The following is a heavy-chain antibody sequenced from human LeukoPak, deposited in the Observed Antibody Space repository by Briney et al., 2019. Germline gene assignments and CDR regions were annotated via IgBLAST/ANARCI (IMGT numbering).Heavy chain of an antibody. Sequence: GASVKVSCKASGYTFTSYYIHWVRQAPGQGLEWMGMINPSGGGTTYAQKFQGRVSMTRDTSTSTVSMEVNSLTADDTAMYYCARVNPRAAAYYFDSWGQGSLVTVSS. J-gene: IGHJ4*02. V-gene: IGHV1-46*01. CDR3: ARVNPRAAAYYFDS. CDR1: GYTFTSYY. D-gene: IGHD2-15*01. CDR2: INPSGGGT.